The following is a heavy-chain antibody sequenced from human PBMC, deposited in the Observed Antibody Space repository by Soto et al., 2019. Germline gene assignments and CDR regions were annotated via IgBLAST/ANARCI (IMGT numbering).Heavy chain of an antibody. V-gene: IGHV4-39*01. CDR3: ASQEYTYGSLGY. D-gene: IGHD5-18*01. CDR1: GGSISSSNYY. CDR2: IEYRGNT. J-gene: IGHJ4*02. Sequence: QVHLQESGPGLVKPSETLSLTCTVSGGSISSSNYYWGWIRQSPGKGLEWIGSIEYRGNTYYNPSLKSRVTISVDTSKTQFSLKLSSVTTADTAVYYCASQEYTYGSLGYWGQGTLVTVSS.